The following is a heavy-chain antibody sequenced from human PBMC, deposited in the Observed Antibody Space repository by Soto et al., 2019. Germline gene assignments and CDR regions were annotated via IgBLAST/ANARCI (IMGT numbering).Heavy chain of an antibody. V-gene: IGHV4-34*01. D-gene: IGHD2-8*02. CDR3: ARDKITGLFDY. CDR2: INHSGST. J-gene: IGHJ4*02. Sequence: SETLYLTCAVYGGSFSGYYWTWIRQPPGTGLEWIGEINHSGSTNYNPSLKSRVTISVDTSKNQFSLKLTSVTAADTAVYYCARDKITGLFDYWGQGTPVT. CDR1: GGSFSGYY.